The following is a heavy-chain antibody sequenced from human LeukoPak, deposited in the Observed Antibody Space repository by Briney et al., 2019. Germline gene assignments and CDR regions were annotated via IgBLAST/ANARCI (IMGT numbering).Heavy chain of an antibody. CDR1: GFTFSTYS. Sequence: GGSLRLSCVASGFTFSTYSMNWVRQAPGKGLEWISYISSGSGTIHYADSVKGRFTISRDNDENSLYLQMNSLRAEDTAVYYCARDPAGAGIYYDYWGQGTLVTVSS. CDR2: ISSGSGTI. CDR3: ARDPAGAGIYYDY. V-gene: IGHV3-48*01. J-gene: IGHJ4*02. D-gene: IGHD6-19*01.